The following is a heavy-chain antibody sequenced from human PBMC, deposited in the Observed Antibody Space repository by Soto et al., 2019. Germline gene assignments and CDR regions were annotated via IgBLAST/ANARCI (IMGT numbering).Heavy chain of an antibody. V-gene: IGHV1-18*01. CDR2: VSAYNGNT. CDR3: ARASRYYWNYMMY. CDR1: GYTFSNDA. J-gene: IGHJ4*02. D-gene: IGHD1-7*01. Sequence: QVQLVQSGAEVKKPGASVKVSCKASGYTFSNDAITWVRQAPGQGLEWMGWVSAYNGNTNYAQKFKGRVTMTTDISTSTAYMVIRSLRYDDTAVYFCARASRYYWNYMMYWGQGTLVTVSS.